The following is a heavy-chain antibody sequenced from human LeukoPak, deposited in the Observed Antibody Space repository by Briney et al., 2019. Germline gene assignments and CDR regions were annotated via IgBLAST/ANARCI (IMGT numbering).Heavy chain of an antibody. CDR1: GGSFSGYY. Sequence: PSETLSLTCAVYGGSFSGYYWSWIRQPPGKGLEWIGEINHSGSTNYNPSLKSRVTISVDTSKNQFSLKLSSVTAADTAVYYCARVLRVVRYFVRDGYMDVWGKGTTVTVSS. CDR3: ARVLRVVRYFVRDGYMDV. V-gene: IGHV4-34*01. CDR2: INHSGST. D-gene: IGHD3-9*01. J-gene: IGHJ6*03.